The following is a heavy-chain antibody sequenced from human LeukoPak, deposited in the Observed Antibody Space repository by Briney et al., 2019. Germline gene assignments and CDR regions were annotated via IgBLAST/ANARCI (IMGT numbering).Heavy chain of an antibody. J-gene: IGHJ4*02. D-gene: IGHD6-13*01. CDR3: AKFPSSAAGNFFDY. Sequence: GGSLRLSCAASGFTFSSYGMHWGRQAPGKGLEWVAVISYDGSNKYCADSVKGRFTISRDNSKNTLYLQMNSLRAEDTAVYYCAKFPSSAAGNFFDYWGQGTLVTVSS. CDR2: ISYDGSNK. V-gene: IGHV3-30*18. CDR1: GFTFSSYG.